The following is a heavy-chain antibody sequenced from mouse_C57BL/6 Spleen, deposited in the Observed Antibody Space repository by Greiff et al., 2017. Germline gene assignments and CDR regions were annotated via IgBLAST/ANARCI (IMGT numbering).Heavy chain of an antibody. J-gene: IGHJ2*01. CDR2: IDPSDSYT. D-gene: IGHD1-1*01. CDR1: GYTFTSYW. CDR3: ARGDGSRRYFDY. Sequence: VQLQQPGAELVMPGASVKLSCKASGYTFTSYWMHWVKQRPGQGLEWIGEIDPSDSYTNYNQKFKGKSTLTVDKSSSTAYMQLSSLTSEDSAVYYCARGDGSRRYFDYWGQGTTLTVSS. V-gene: IGHV1-69*01.